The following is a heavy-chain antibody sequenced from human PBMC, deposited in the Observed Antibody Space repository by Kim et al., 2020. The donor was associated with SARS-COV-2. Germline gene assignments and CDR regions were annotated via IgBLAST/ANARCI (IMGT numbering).Heavy chain of an antibody. V-gene: IGHV1-2*02. CDR3: ARDRGGSYHRVWVY. CDR1: GYTFTGYY. J-gene: IGHJ4*02. D-gene: IGHD1-26*01. CDR2: INPNSGGT. Sequence: ASVKVSCKASGYTFTGYYMHWVRQAPGQGLEWMGWINPNSGGTNYAQKFQGRVTMTRDTSISTAYMELSRLRSDDTAVYYCARDRGGSYHRVWVYWGQGTLVTVSS.